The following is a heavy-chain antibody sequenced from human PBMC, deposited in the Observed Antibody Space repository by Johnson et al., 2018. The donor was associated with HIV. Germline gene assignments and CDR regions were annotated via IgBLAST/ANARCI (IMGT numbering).Heavy chain of an antibody. J-gene: IGHJ3*02. V-gene: IGHV3-30*03. D-gene: IGHD6-13*01. Sequence: QVQLVESGGGVVQPGRSLRLSCAASGFTLSNYGIHWVRQAPGQGLEWVALISYDGSNKYYADSVKGRFTISRDNSKNTLYLQMNSLRAEDTAVYYCAETPGIAAAGTGYAFDIWGQGTMVTVSS. CDR2: ISYDGSNK. CDR3: AETPGIAAAGTGYAFDI. CDR1: GFTLSNYG.